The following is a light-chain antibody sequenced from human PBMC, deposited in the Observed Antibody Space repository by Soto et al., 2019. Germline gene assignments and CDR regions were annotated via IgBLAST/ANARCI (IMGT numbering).Light chain of an antibody. J-gene: IGLJ1*01. CDR1: SGDVDAFDY. CDR2: EVS. CDR3: TSFTSSSTQV. Sequence: QSALTQPASVSGSPGQSITISCTGTSGDVDAFDYVSWYQQHPGKAPKLMIFEVSDRPSGVSVRFSGSKSGSTASLTISGLQAEDEADYFCTSFTSSSTQVFGTGTKVTLL. V-gene: IGLV2-14*01.